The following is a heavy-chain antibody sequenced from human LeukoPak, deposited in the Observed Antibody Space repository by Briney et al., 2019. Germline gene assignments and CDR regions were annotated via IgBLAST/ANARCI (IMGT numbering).Heavy chain of an antibody. CDR3: ARDMVYAPDY. CDR2: ISGSGGST. J-gene: IGHJ4*02. CDR1: GFTFNIYG. Sequence: GGSLRLSCSGSGFTFNIYGMTWVRQAPGKGLEWVSGISGSGGSTYYADSVKGRFTISRDNAKNSLYLQMNSLRAEDTAVYYCARDMVYAPDYWGQGTLVTVSS. D-gene: IGHD2-8*01. V-gene: IGHV3-23*01.